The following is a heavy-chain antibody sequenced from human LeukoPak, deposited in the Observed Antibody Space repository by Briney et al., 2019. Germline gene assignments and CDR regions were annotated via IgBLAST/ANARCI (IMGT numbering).Heavy chain of an antibody. CDR3: AKDHSSGWYSAHYYMDV. D-gene: IGHD6-19*01. CDR2: ISSSGST. J-gene: IGHJ6*03. V-gene: IGHV3-23*01. Sequence: GGSLRLSCAASGFTLSSYAMSWVRQAPGKGLEWVSSISSSGSTYYADSVKGRFTISRDNSKNTMWLQMNSLRAEDTAAYYCAKDHSSGWYSAHYYMDVWGKGTTVTVSS. CDR1: GFTLSSYA.